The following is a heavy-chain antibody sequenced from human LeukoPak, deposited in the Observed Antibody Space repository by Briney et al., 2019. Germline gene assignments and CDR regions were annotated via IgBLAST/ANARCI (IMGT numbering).Heavy chain of an antibody. CDR1: GYTFTAYY. CDR2: ISAYNGNT. Sequence: ASVKVSCKASGYTFTAYYIHWVRQAPGQGLEWMGWISAYNGNTNYAQKLQGRVTMTTDTSTSTAYMELRSLRSDDTAVYYCARSPDYDILTGYYGEYNWFDPWGQGTLVTVSS. D-gene: IGHD3-9*01. CDR3: ARSPDYDILTGYYGEYNWFDP. J-gene: IGHJ5*02. V-gene: IGHV1-18*01.